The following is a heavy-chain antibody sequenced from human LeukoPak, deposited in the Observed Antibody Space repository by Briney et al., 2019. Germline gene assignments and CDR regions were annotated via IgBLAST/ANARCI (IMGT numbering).Heavy chain of an antibody. Sequence: SETLSLTCAVSGGSFSDYYWSWIRQPPGKGLEWIGEINHSGSTNYNPSLKSRVTISVDTSKNQFSLKLSSVAAADMAVFYCARGVKPWQWLTQYYFDFWGQGTLVTVSS. CDR1: GGSFSDYY. D-gene: IGHD6-19*01. CDR2: INHSGST. CDR3: ARGVKPWQWLTQYYFDF. V-gene: IGHV4-34*01. J-gene: IGHJ4*02.